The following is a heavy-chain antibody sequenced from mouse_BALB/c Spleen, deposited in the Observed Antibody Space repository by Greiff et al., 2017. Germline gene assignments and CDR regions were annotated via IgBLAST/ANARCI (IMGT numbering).Heavy chain of an antibody. CDR3: ARSYGSSNYFDY. CDR2: ISSGSSTI. V-gene: IGHV5-17*02. D-gene: IGHD1-1*01. Sequence: EVKLVESGGGLVQPGGSRKLSCAASGFTFSSFGMHWVRQAPEKGLEWVAYISSGSSTIYYADTVKGRFTISRDNPKNTLFLQMTSLRSEDTAMYYCARSYGSSNYFDYWGQGTTLTVSS. J-gene: IGHJ2*01. CDR1: GFTFSSFG.